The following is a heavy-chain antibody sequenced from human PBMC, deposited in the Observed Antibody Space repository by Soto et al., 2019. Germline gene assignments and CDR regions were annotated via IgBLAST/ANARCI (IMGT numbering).Heavy chain of an antibody. CDR3: ARGYGSSWSFDY. V-gene: IGHV3-30-3*01. CDR1: GFTFSSYA. CDR2: ISYDGSNK. Sequence: GGSLRLSCAASGFTFSSYAMHWVRQAPGKGLEWVAVISYDGSNKYYADSVKGRFTISRDNSKNTLYLQMNSLRAEDTAVYYCARGYGSSWSFDYWGQGTLVTVSS. D-gene: IGHD6-13*01. J-gene: IGHJ4*02.